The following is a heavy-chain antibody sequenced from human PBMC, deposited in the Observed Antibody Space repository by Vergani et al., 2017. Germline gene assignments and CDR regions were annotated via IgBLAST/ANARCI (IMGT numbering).Heavy chain of an antibody. Sequence: QVQLVESGGGVVQPGRSLRLSCAASGFTFSSYGMHWVRQAPGKGLEWVAVISYDGSNKYYADSVKGRFTISRDNSKNTLYLQMNSLRAEDTAVYYCAREPPGIAVAGTFDWGQGTLVTVSS. CDR2: ISYDGSNK. CDR3: AREPPGIAVAGTFD. J-gene: IGHJ4*02. CDR1: GFTFSSYG. D-gene: IGHD6-19*01. V-gene: IGHV3-30*03.